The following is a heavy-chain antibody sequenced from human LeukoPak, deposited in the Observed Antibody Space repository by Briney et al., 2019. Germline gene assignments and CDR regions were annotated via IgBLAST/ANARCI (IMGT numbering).Heavy chain of an antibody. CDR2: IIPIFGTA. CDR3: ARGGDGYNYVYYFDY. CDR1: GGTFSSYA. Sequence: SVKVSCKASGGTFSSYAITWVRQAPGQGLEWMGGIIPIFGTANYAQKFQGRVTITADESTSTAYMELSSLRSEDTAVYYCARGGDGYNYVYYFDYWGQGTLVTVSS. V-gene: IGHV1-69*13. D-gene: IGHD5-24*01. J-gene: IGHJ4*02.